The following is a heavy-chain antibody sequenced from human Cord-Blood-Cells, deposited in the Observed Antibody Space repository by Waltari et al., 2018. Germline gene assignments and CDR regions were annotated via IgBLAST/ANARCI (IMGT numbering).Heavy chain of an antibody. V-gene: IGHV4-39*01. CDR1: GGSISSSSYY. J-gene: IGHJ3*02. CDR3: ARPRGSYYAFDI. D-gene: IGHD1-26*01. CDR2: IYYSGST. Sequence: QLQLQESGPGLVQPSETLSLTCTVSGGSISSSSYYWGWIRQPPGKGLEWIGSIYYSGSTYYNPSLKSRVTISVDTSKNQFSLKLSSVTAADTAVYYCARPRGSYYAFDIWGQGTMVTVSS.